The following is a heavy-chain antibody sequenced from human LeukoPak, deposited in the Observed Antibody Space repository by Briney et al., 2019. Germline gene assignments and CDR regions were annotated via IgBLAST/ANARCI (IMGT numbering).Heavy chain of an antibody. J-gene: IGHJ5*02. Sequence: GGSLRLSCEASGFTFSNHWMHWVRQAPGKGLVWVSVISKDGSTSIYADSVRGRLTISRDNAKNTLYLQMNSLRVEDTSVYYCARDYYMGIVDQWGQGTRVTVSS. CDR2: ISKDGSTS. D-gene: IGHD3-22*01. V-gene: IGHV3-74*01. CDR3: ARDYYMGIVDQ. CDR1: GFTFSNHW.